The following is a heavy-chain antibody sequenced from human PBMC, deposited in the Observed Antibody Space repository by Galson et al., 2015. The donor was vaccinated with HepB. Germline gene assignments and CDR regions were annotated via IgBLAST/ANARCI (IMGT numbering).Heavy chain of an antibody. J-gene: IGHJ6*02. CDR2: ISYDGSNK. CDR1: GFTFSSYA. Sequence: SLRLSCAASGFTFSSYAMHWVRQAPGKGLEWVAVISYDGSNKYYADSVKGRFTISRDNSKNTLYLQMNSLRAEDTAVYYCARARVVRGVIRYYYYGMDVWGQGTTVTVSS. D-gene: IGHD3-10*01. CDR3: ARARVVRGVIRYYYYGMDV. V-gene: IGHV3-30-3*01.